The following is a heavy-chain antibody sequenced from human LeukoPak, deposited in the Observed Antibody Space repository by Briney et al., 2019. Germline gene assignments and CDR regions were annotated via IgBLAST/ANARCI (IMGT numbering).Heavy chain of an antibody. D-gene: IGHD3-3*01. V-gene: IGHV3-30-3*01. J-gene: IGHJ4*02. CDR3: ARGPRDYDFWSGYPY. CDR2: ISYDGTNK. Sequence: GGSLRLSCAASGFTFSSYAMSWVRQAPGKGLEWVAVISYDGTNKYYADLVRGRFTISRDNSKNTLYLQMNSLRVEDTAVYYCARGPRDYDFWSGYPYWGQGTLVTVSS. CDR1: GFTFSSYA.